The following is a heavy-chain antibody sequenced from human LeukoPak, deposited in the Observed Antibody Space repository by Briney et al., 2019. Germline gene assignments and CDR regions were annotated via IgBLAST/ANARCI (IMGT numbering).Heavy chain of an antibody. J-gene: IGHJ4*02. Sequence: PSETLSLTCTVSGYSISNNFYWTWMRQPPGKGLEWIGYIDYSGTTNYNPSLKSRVTISVDTSKNQFSLKLSSVTAADTAVYYCARSPLVRGVHFDYWGQGTLVTVSS. CDR1: GYSISNNFY. V-gene: IGHV4-59*01. D-gene: IGHD3-10*01. CDR2: IDYSGTT. CDR3: ARSPLVRGVHFDY.